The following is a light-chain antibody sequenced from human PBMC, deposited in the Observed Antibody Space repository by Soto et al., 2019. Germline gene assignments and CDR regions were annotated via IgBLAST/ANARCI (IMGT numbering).Light chain of an antibody. J-gene: IGKJ2*01. CDR1: QSLLLSNGYNY. CDR2: LGS. CDR3: MQGIQTPYI. V-gene: IGKV2-28*01. Sequence: DFVMTQSPLSLPVTPGEPASISCRSSQSLLLSNGYNYLDWYLQRPGQSPQLLIYLGSNRASGVPDRFSGSGSGTDFTLKIRRVEAEDVGVYYCMQGIQTPYIFGPGTKLEIK.